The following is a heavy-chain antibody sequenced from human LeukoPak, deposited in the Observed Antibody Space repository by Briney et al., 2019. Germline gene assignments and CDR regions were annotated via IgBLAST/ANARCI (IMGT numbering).Heavy chain of an antibody. CDR3: ARSIIAIRLANSNYAFDI. J-gene: IGHJ3*02. Sequence: PGGSLRLSCGASGFTFTTYWMSWVRQAPGKGLEWVANIKQDGSEKYYVDSVKGRFTISRDNAKNSLYLQMNSLRAEDTAVYYCARSIIAIRLANSNYAFDIWGQGTMVTVSS. CDR2: IKQDGSEK. V-gene: IGHV3-7*01. D-gene: IGHD6-6*01. CDR1: GFTFTTYW.